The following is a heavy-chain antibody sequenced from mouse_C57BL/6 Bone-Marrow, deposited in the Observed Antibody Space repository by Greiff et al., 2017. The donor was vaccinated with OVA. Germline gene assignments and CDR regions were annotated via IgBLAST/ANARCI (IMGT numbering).Heavy chain of an antibody. CDR3: TGFYYGREVYAMDY. CDR1: GFTFSNYW. D-gene: IGHD1-1*01. CDR2: IRLKSDNYAT. Sequence: EVKVEESGGGLVQPGGSMKLSCVASGFTFSNYWMNWVRQSPEKGLEWVAQIRLKSDNYATHYAESVKGRLTISRDDSKSSVYLQMNNLRAEDTGIYYCTGFYYGREVYAMDYWGQGTSVTVSS. J-gene: IGHJ4*01. V-gene: IGHV6-3*01.